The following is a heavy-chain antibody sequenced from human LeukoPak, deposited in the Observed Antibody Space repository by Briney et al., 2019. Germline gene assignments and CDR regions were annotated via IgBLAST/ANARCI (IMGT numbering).Heavy chain of an antibody. Sequence: GRSLRLSCTASGFTFGDYAMSWFRQAPGKGLEWVTFIRYDGSNKYYADSVKGRFTISRDNSKNTVYLQMNSLRGEDTAVYYCAKDLSTGYYIAYWGQGTLVTVSS. CDR2: IRYDGSNK. J-gene: IGHJ4*02. D-gene: IGHD3-9*01. CDR1: GFTFGDYA. CDR3: AKDLSTGYYIAY. V-gene: IGHV3-30*02.